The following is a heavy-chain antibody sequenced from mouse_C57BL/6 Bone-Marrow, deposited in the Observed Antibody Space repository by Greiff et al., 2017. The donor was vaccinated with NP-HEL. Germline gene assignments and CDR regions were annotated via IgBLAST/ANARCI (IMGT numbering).Heavy chain of an antibody. Sequence: QVQLKESGAELVKPGASVKLSCKASGYTFTSYWMHWVKQRPGQGLEWIGMIHPNSGSTNYNEKFKSKATLTVDKSSSTAYMQLSSLTSEDSAVYYCARRGFPYAMDYWGQGTSVTVSS. V-gene: IGHV1-64*01. CDR2: IHPNSGST. J-gene: IGHJ4*01. CDR1: GYTFTSYW. CDR3: ARRGFPYAMDY.